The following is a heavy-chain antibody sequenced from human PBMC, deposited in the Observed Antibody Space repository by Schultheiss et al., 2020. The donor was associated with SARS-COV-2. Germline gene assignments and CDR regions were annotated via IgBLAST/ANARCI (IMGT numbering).Heavy chain of an antibody. CDR1: GYTFTSYG. V-gene: IGHV1-18*01. Sequence: ASVKVSCKASGYTFTSYGISWVRQAPGQGLEWMGWISAYNGNTNYAQKLQGRVTMTTDTSTSTAYMELRSLRSDDTAVYYCARAMSSTYYDYIWGSYRSHPDFDYWGQGTLVTVSS. CDR3: ARAMSSTYYDYIWGSYRSHPDFDY. CDR2: ISAYNGNT. J-gene: IGHJ4*02. D-gene: IGHD3-16*02.